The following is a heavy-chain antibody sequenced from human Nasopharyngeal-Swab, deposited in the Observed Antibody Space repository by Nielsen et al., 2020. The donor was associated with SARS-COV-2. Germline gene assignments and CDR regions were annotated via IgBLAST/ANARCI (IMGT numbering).Heavy chain of an antibody. Sequence: GGSLRLSCAAYGFTFSSYSMNWVRQAPGKGLEWVSSISSSSSYIYYADSVKGRFTISRDNAKNSLYLQMNSLRAEDTAGYYCARWDYSNYDLDYWGQGTLVTVSS. CDR2: ISSSSSYI. CDR1: GFTFSSYS. J-gene: IGHJ4*02. CDR3: ARWDYSNYDLDY. V-gene: IGHV3-21*01. D-gene: IGHD4-11*01.